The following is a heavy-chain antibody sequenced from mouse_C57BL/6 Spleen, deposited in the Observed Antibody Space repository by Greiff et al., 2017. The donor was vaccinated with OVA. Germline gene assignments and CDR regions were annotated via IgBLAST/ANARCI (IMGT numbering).Heavy chain of an antibody. J-gene: IGHJ4*01. V-gene: IGHV1-55*01. CDR1: GYTFTSYW. Sequence: VQLQQPGAELVKPGASVKMSCKASGYTFTSYWITWVKQTPGQGLEWIGDIYPGSGSTNYNEKFKSQATLTVDTSSSTAYMQLSSLTSEDSAVYYCARGSYYSNYDAMDYWGQGTSVTVSS. D-gene: IGHD2-5*01. CDR2: IYPGSGST. CDR3: ARGSYYSNYDAMDY.